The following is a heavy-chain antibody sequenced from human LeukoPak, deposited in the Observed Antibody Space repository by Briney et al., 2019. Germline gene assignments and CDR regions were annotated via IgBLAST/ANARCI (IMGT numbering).Heavy chain of an antibody. D-gene: IGHD4-11*01. CDR3: ARGMTNPFDY. CDR1: GFTVSTNY. Sequence: GGSLRLSCAASGFTVSTNYMSWVRQAPGKGLEWVSVIYSGGSTYYADSVKGRFTISRHNSENTLYLQTNSLRAEDTAVYYCARGMTNPFDYWGQGTLVTVSS. J-gene: IGHJ4*02. V-gene: IGHV3-53*04. CDR2: IYSGGST.